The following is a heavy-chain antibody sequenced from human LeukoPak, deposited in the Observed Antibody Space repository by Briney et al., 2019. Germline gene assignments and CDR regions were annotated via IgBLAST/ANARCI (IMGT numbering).Heavy chain of an antibody. V-gene: IGHV4-34*01. CDR1: GGSFSGYY. J-gene: IGHJ5*02. CDR3: ARGNTYYDFWSGYFKSALRFDP. D-gene: IGHD3-3*01. Sequence: SETLSLTCAVYGGSFSGYYWSWIRQPPGKGLEWIGEINHSGSTNYNPSLKSRVTISVDTSKNQFSLKLSSVTAADTAVYYCARGNTYYDFWSGYFKSALRFDPWGQGILVTVSS. CDR2: INHSGST.